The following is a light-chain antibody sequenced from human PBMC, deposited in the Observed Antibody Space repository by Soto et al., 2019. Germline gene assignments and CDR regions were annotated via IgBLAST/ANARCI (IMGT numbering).Light chain of an antibody. Sequence: DIQLTQSPSFLSASVGDRVTITCRASQAINTYLAWYQQKPGKAPKLLIFAASTLQNGVPSRFSGSGSGTEFTVTITSLQPEDCATYYCQHRKSYPRTFGPGTRLEIK. V-gene: IGKV1-9*01. CDR1: QAINTY. J-gene: IGKJ5*01. CDR2: AAS. CDR3: QHRKSYPRT.